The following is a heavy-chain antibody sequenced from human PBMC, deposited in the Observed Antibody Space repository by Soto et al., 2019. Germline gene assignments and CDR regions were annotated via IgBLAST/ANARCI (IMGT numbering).Heavy chain of an antibody. CDR1: GGSVSSGSYY. CDR2: IYYSGST. V-gene: IGHV4-61*01. D-gene: IGHD6-13*01. J-gene: IGHJ5*02. Sequence: SETLSLTCTVSGGSVSSGSYYWSWIRQPPGKGLEWIGYIYYSGSTNYNPSLKSRVTISVDTSKNQFSLKLSSVTAADTAVYYCARGTDSSSPFPRIFDPWGQGTLVTVSS. CDR3: ARGTDSSSPFPRIFDP.